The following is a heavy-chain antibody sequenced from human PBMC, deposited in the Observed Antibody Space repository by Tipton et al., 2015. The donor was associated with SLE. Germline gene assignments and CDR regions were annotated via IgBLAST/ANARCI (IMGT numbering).Heavy chain of an antibody. D-gene: IGHD5-18*01. CDR2: IYGDGSST. CDR3: ALQRGYSYGFHY. CDR1: GFTFSSYA. Sequence: SLRLSCAASGFTFSSYAMNWVRQAPGKGLEWVSGIYGDGSSTYYADSVRGRFTISRDNSKNTLYLQMHSLRAEDTAVYYCALQRGYSYGFHYWGQGTLVTVSS. J-gene: IGHJ4*02. V-gene: IGHV3-23*03.